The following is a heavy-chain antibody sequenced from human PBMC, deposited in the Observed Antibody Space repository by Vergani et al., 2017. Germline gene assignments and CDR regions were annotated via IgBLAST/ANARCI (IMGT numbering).Heavy chain of an antibody. CDR1: GFTFSTYG. Sequence: QVQLVESGGGVVQPGGSLRLSCAASGFTFSTYGMHWVRQAPGKGLEWVAFIWFDGTVKIYAESVKGRFTVSRDNSRNTLFLQMNSLRVEDTAVYYCARSRYDSSGFSTIFRYWGQGTRVTVS. CDR2: IWFDGTVK. CDR3: ARSRYDSSGFSTIFRY. V-gene: IGHV3-33*01. J-gene: IGHJ4*02. D-gene: IGHD3-22*01.